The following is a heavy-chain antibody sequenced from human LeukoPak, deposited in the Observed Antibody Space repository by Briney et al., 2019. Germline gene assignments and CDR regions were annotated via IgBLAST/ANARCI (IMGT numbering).Heavy chain of an antibody. CDR1: GFTFSSYA. V-gene: IGHV3-64*01. D-gene: IGHD2-2*02. CDR2: ISSNGGST. J-gene: IGHJ3*02. Sequence: PGGPLRLSCAASGFTFSSYAMHWVRQAPGKGLEYVSAISSNGGSTYYANSVKGRFTISRDNSKNTLYLQMGSLRAEDMAVYYCASSYKLGAFDIWGRGTMVTVSS. CDR3: ASSYKLGAFDI.